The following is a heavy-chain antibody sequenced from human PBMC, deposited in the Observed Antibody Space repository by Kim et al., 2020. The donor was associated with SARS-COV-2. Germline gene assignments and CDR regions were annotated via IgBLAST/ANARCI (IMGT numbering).Heavy chain of an antibody. J-gene: IGHJ5*02. V-gene: IGHV1-18*04. Sequence: ASVKVSCKASGYTFTIYGISWVRQAPGQGLEWMGWISAYNGNTNYAQKLQGRVTMTTDTSTSTAYMELRSLRSDDTAVYYCARVTLLWFGELHNWFDPWGQGTLVTVSS. CDR1: GYTFTIYG. D-gene: IGHD3-10*01. CDR2: ISAYNGNT. CDR3: ARVTLLWFGELHNWFDP.